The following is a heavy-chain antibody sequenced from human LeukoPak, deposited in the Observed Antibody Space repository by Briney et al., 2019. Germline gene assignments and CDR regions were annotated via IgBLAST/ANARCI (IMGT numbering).Heavy chain of an antibody. Sequence: PGGSLRLSCAASGFTFSDYYMSWIRQAPGKGLEWVSYISSSGSTIYYADSVKGRFTISRDNAKNSLYLQVNSLRAEDTAVYYCARAAYPHYDILTGYYLSYYYYYGMDVWGQGTTVTVSS. CDR2: ISSSGSTI. D-gene: IGHD3-9*01. V-gene: IGHV3-11*01. CDR1: GFTFSDYY. CDR3: ARAAYPHYDILTGYYLSYYYYYGMDV. J-gene: IGHJ6*02.